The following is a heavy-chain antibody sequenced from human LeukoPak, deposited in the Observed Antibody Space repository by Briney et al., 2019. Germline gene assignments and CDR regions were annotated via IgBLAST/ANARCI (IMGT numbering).Heavy chain of an antibody. CDR3: ARAVAYYYVSGNYYPGAFDV. CDR1: GFSVSSNF. Sequence: PGGSLRLSCTASGFSVSSNFMSWVRQAPGKGREWGSVLSSGANTYYADSVKGRFTISRDNSKNTLYLQMNSLRADDTAVYYCARAVAYYYVSGNYYPGAFDVWGQGTMVTVSS. V-gene: IGHV3-53*01. D-gene: IGHD3-10*01. CDR2: LSSGANT. J-gene: IGHJ3*01.